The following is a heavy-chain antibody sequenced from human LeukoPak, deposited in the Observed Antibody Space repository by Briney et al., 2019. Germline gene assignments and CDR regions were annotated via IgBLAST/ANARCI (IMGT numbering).Heavy chain of an antibody. CDR2: ISGSGGST. Sequence: PGGSLRLSCAASGFTFSSYAMSWVRQAPGKGLEWVSAISGSGGSTYYADSVKGRFTISRDNSKNTLYLQMNSLRAEDTAVYYCAKDLLEDYVWGSYRQETPAAYWGQGTLVTVSS. CDR3: AKDLLEDYVWGSYRQETPAAY. J-gene: IGHJ4*02. V-gene: IGHV3-23*01. D-gene: IGHD3-16*02. CDR1: GFTFSSYA.